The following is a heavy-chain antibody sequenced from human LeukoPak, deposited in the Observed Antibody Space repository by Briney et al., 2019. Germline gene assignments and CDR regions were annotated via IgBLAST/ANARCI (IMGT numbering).Heavy chain of an antibody. J-gene: IGHJ4*02. D-gene: IGHD3-3*01. CDR2: ISGSGGST. CDR3: AKDRLDYDFWSGYLENDY. CDR1: GFTFSSYA. Sequence: GSLRLSCAASGFTFSSYAMSWVRQAPGKGLEWVSAISGSGGSTYYADSVKGRFTISRDNSKNKLYLQMNSLRAEDTAVYYCAKDRLDYDFWSGYLENDYWGQGTLVTVSS. V-gene: IGHV3-23*01.